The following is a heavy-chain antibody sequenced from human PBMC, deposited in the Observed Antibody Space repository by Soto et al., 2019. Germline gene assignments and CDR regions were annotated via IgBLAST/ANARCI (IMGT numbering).Heavy chain of an antibody. V-gene: IGHV4-39*01. J-gene: IGHJ6*02. CDR1: GGSISSSSYY. CDR2: IYYSGST. D-gene: IGHD4-4*01. CDR3: ATNYAYYYYYGMDV. Sequence: SETLSLTCTVSGGSISSSSYYWCWILQPPGKGLEWIGSIYYSGSTYYNPSLKSRVTISVDTSKNQFSLKLSSVTAADTAVYYCATNYAYYYYYGMDVWGQGTTVTVSS.